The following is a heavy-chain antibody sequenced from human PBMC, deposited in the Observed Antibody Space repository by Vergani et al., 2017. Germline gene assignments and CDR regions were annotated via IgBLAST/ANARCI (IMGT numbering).Heavy chain of an antibody. D-gene: IGHD3-16*02. CDR2: INAGNGNT. J-gene: IGHJ4*02. CDR1: GYTFTSYA. V-gene: IGHV1-3*01. Sequence: QVQLVQSGAEVKKPGASVKVYCKASGYTFTSYAMHWVRQAPGQRLEWMGWINAGNGNTKYSQKFQGRVTITRDTSASTAYMELSSLRSEDTAVYYCAREGFYYYVWGSYRLRGGYYFDYWGQGTLVTVSS. CDR3: AREGFYYYVWGSYRLRGGYYFDY.